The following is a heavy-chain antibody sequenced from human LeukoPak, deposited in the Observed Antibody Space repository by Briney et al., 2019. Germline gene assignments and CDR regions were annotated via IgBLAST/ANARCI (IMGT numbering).Heavy chain of an antibody. CDR3: SSDGDFWSGYHDY. CDR1: GFTFSSYS. CDR2: ISISSSYI. V-gene: IGHV3-21*01. D-gene: IGHD3-3*01. J-gene: IGHJ4*02. Sequence: PGGSLRLSCAASGFTFSSYSMNWVRQAPGKGLEWVSSISISSSYIYYADSVKGRFTMSRDNAKNSLYLQMTSLRAEDTAVYYCSSDGDFWSGYHDYWGQGTLVTVSS.